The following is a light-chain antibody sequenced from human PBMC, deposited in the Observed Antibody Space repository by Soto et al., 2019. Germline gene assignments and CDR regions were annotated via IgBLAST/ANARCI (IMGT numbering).Light chain of an antibody. V-gene: IGLV1-40*01. CDR3: QSHDISLSDWV. J-gene: IGLJ3*02. CDR1: SSNIGAGYD. CDR2: GST. Sequence: QSVLTQPPSVSGAPGQRVTISCTGSSSNIGAGYDVHWYQLLPGTAPKLLIYGSTNRPSGVPDRISGSKSGTSASLAIAGLQAEDEADYYYQSHDISLSDWVFGGGTKLTVL.